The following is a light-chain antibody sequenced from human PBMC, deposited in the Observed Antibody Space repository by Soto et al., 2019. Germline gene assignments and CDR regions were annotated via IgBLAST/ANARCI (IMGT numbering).Light chain of an antibody. V-gene: IGLV2-14*02. CDR1: SSDVGRYNL. CDR2: EVS. J-gene: IGLJ1*01. Sequence: QSALTQPASVSGSPGQSLTISCSGTSSDVGRYNLVSWYQQHPGKAPKLMIFEVSKRPSGVSIRFSGSKSANTASLTISGLQAEDEGDYYCCSYTTSTAFYVFGTGTKLTVL. CDR3: CSYTTSTAFYV.